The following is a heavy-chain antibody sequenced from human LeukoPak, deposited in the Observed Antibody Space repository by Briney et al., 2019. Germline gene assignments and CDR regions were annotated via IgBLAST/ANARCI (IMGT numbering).Heavy chain of an antibody. V-gene: IGHV3-9*01. CDR2: ISWNSGSI. CDR1: GFTFDDYA. Sequence: PGRSLRLSCAASGFTFDDYAMHWVRQAPGKGLGWVSGISWNSGSIGYADSVKGRFTISRDNAKNSLYLQMNSLRAEDTALYYCAKDIRIAVAGTFDSWGQGTLVTVSS. J-gene: IGHJ4*02. CDR3: AKDIRIAVAGTFDS. D-gene: IGHD6-19*01.